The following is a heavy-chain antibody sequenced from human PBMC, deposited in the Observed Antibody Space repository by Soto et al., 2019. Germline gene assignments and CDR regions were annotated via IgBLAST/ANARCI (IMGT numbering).Heavy chain of an antibody. J-gene: IGHJ6*02. CDR3: ARGVGFGYYYYHMDL. V-gene: IGHV4-61*08. CDR1: DDSVTSVGDY. Sequence: SVTRSHSWTVSDDSVTSVGDYGSWIRQPRGKGLEWIGYIYYSGSADYNPPLGSRVTISIDTSKNQFSLKLTSVTAADTAVYYCARGVGFGYYYYHMDLWGQGTSVTVSS. CDR2: IYYSGSA. D-gene: IGHD3-10*01.